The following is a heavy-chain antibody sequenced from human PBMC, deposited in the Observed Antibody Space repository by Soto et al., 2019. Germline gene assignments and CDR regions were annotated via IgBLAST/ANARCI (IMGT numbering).Heavy chain of an antibody. CDR1: GGTFSSYA. V-gene: IGHV1-69*06. J-gene: IGHJ4*02. D-gene: IGHD6-6*01. Sequence: QVQLVQSGAEVKKPGSSVKVSCKASGGTFSSYAISWVRQAPGQGLEWMGGIIPIFGTANYAQKFQGRVTISADKSTSTDYMELSSLRSEDTAVYYCARDFRIAARPGYFDYWGQGTLVTVSS. CDR3: ARDFRIAARPGYFDY. CDR2: IIPIFGTA.